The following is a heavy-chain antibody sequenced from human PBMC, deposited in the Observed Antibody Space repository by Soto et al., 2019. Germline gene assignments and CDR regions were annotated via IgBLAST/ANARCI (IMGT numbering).Heavy chain of an antibody. Sequence: SQTLSLTCAISGDSVSSNSAAWNWIRQSPSRGLEWLGRTYYRSKWYNDYAVSVKSRITINPDTSKNQFSLQLNSVTPEDTAVYYCARDFYHHPGNYDFWSGYYINFDYWGQGTLVTVSS. CDR1: GDSVSSNSAA. V-gene: IGHV6-1*01. CDR2: TYYRSKWYN. J-gene: IGHJ4*02. CDR3: ARDFYHHPGNYDFWSGYYINFDY. D-gene: IGHD3-3*01.